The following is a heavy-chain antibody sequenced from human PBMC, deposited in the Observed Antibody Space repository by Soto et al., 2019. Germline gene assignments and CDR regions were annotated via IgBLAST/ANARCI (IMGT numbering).Heavy chain of an antibody. D-gene: IGHD3-16*01. CDR3: ARWGGWFDP. CDR1: GGSISSYY. CDR2: IYYSGST. J-gene: IGHJ5*02. V-gene: IGHV4-59*01. Sequence: TSETLSLTCTVSGGSISSYYWSWIRQPPGKGLEWIGYIYYSGSTNYNPSLKSRVTISVDTSKNQFSLKLSSVTAADTAVYYCARWGGWFDPWGQGTLVTVSS.